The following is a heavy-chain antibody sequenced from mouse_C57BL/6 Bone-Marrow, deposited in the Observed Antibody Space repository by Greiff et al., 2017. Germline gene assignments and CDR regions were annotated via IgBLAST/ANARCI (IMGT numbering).Heavy chain of an antibody. CDR2: ISYSGST. D-gene: IGHD2-4*01. J-gene: IGHJ2*01. V-gene: IGHV3-8*01. CDR3: ARGGGYDYDGEYYFDY. CDR1: GYSITSDY. Sequence: ESGPGLAKPSQTLSLTCSVTGYSITSDYWNWIRKFPGNKLEYMGYISYSGSTYYNPSLKSRISITRDTSKNQYYLQLNSVTTEDTATYYCARGGGYDYDGEYYFDYWGQGTTLTVSS.